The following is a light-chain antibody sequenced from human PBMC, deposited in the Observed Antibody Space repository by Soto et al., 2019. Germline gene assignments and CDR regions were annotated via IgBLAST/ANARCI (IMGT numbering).Light chain of an antibody. J-gene: IGKJ1*01. CDR3: QHYSSNSGT. V-gene: IGKV1-5*01. CDR1: QRMSGF. CDR2: DAS. Sequence: DIQMTQSPSTLSASVGDRVTITCRASQRMSGFLAWYQQKPGKAPQLLISDASSLKSGVPSRFSGGGSGTVFTLTISSLQPEDFATYYCQHYSSNSGTFGPGTKVDIK.